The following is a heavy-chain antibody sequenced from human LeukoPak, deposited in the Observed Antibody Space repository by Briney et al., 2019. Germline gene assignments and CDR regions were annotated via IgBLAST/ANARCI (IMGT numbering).Heavy chain of an antibody. Sequence: SETLSLTCTVSCGSISSSSYYCGWIRQPPGKGLEWIGSIYYSGSTYYNPSLKSRVTISVDTSENQFSLKLSSVTAADTAVYYCARHGSGSYYDYWGQGTLVTVSS. CDR2: IYYSGST. J-gene: IGHJ4*02. CDR3: ARHGSGSYYDY. CDR1: CGSISSSSYY. D-gene: IGHD1-26*01. V-gene: IGHV4-39*01.